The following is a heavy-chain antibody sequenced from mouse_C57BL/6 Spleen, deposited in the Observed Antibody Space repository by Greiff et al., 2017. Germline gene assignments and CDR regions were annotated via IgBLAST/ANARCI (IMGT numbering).Heavy chain of an antibody. CDR1: GYTFTSYW. J-gene: IGHJ2*01. Sequence: QVQLQQPGAELVMPGASVKLSCKASGYTFTSYWMHWVKQRPGQGLEWIGEIDPSDSYTNYNQKFKGKYTLTVDKSSSTAYLQLSSLPSEDSAVYYCATFPYFDYWGQGTTLTVSS. CDR2: IDPSDSYT. V-gene: IGHV1-69*01. CDR3: ATFPYFDY.